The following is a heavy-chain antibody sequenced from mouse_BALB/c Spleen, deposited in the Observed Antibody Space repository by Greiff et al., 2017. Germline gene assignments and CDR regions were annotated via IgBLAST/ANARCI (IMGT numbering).Heavy chain of an antibody. CDR2: ISSGGSYT. D-gene: IGHD3-1*01. J-gene: IGHJ3*01. V-gene: IGHV5-6*01. CDR1: GFTFSSYG. CDR3: ARQARATFAWFAY. Sequence: EVQLVESGGDLVKPGGSLKLSCAASGFTFSSYGMSWVRQTPDKRLEWVATISSGGSYTYYPDSVKGRFTISRDNAKNTLYLQMSSLKSEDTAMYYCARQARATFAWFAYWGQGTLVTVSA.